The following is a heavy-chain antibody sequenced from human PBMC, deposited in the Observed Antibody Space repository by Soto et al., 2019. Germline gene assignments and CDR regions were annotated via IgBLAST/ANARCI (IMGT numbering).Heavy chain of an antibody. CDR1: GFTFTNSA. Sequence: QMQLAQSGPEVKKPGTSVKVSCKASGFTFTNSAIQWLRQARGQRLEWIGWIVVGSGRTDYAQKFQESLTITRDLSTTTAYMELSSLRLEDTAVYYCAAVQGGGSTFHFWGQGTLVTVSS. CDR3: AAVQGGGSTFHF. CDR2: IVVGSGRT. D-gene: IGHD3-16*01. J-gene: IGHJ4*02. V-gene: IGHV1-58*02.